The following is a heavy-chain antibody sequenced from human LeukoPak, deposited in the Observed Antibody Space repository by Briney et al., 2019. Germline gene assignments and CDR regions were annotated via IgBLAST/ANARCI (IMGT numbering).Heavy chain of an antibody. CDR3: ARSADNYYYDSSGYYSHDY. J-gene: IGHJ4*02. D-gene: IGHD3-22*01. CDR2: IIPIFGTA. V-gene: IGHV1-69*01. Sequence: ASVKVSCKASGGTFSSYAISWVRQAPGQGLEWMGGIIPIFGTANYAQKFQGRVTITADESTSTAYMELSSLRSEDTAVYYCARSADNYYYDSSGYYSHDYWGQGTLVTVSS. CDR1: GGTFSSYA.